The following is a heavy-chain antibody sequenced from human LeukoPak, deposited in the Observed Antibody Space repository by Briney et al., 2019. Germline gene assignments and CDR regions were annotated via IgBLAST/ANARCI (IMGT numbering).Heavy chain of an antibody. CDR3: ARVGGSWYLGFDCMDV. V-gene: IGHV1-69*05. J-gene: IGHJ6*03. D-gene: IGHD6-13*01. CDR2: IIPIFGTA. Sequence: ASVKVSCKASGGTFSSYAISWVRQAPGQGLEWMGGIIPIFGTANYAQKFQGRVTMTTDTSTSTAYMELRSLRSDDTAVYYCARVGGSWYLGFDCMDVWGKGTTVTVSS. CDR1: GGTFSSYA.